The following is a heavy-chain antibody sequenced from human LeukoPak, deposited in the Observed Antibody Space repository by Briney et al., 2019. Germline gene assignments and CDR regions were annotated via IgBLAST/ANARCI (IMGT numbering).Heavy chain of an antibody. J-gene: IGHJ4*02. D-gene: IGHD3-3*01. CDR3: ATFWSGYFDY. CDR1: GFTFSSYW. V-gene: IGHV3-7*01. CDR2: IPQDGSGA. Sequence: GGSLRLSCAASGFTFSSYWMSWVRQAPGKGLEWVANIPQDGSGAFYVDSVKGRFTISRDNTKNSLYLQMNSLRAEDTAVYYCATFWSGYFDYWGQGILVPVSS.